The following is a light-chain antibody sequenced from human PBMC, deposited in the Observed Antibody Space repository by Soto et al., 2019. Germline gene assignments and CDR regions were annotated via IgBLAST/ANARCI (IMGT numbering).Light chain of an antibody. CDR2: DVT. CDR3: SADTSDGTVV. Sequence: QSALTQPASVSGSPGQSVTISCTGTSSDVGGYNYVSWYQQHPGKAPKLIIYDVTNRPSGVSIRFSGSKSGNTASLTISGVQAEDEDDYYCSADTSDGTVVFGGGTKLTVL. J-gene: IGLJ2*01. CDR1: SSDVGGYNY. V-gene: IGLV2-14*01.